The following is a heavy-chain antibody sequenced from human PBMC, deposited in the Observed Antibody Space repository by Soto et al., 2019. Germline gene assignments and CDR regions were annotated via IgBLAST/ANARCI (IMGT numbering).Heavy chain of an antibody. CDR1: GYNFLDYW. V-gene: IGHV5-10-1*01. CDR3: ARPLRTGHGDYDF. D-gene: IGHD2-8*01. Sequence: GESLKISCRASGYNFLDYWINWVRQVPGQGLEWMGKIDPKDSYTYYSPSFKGRVTISADRSISTAYLQWNSLRASDTAIYFCARPLRTGHGDYDFWGPGTVVTVSS. J-gene: IGHJ4*02. CDR2: IDPKDSYT.